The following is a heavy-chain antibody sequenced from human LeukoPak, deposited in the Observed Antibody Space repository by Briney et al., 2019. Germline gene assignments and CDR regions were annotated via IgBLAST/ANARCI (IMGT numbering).Heavy chain of an antibody. V-gene: IGHV3-53*01. CDR2: IYSGGST. CDR3: AKDFLPGIAAAGTENWFDP. Sequence: GGSLRLSCAASGFTVSSNYMSWVRQAPGKGLEWVSVIYSGGSTYYADSVKGRFTISRDNSKNTLYLQMNSLRAEDTAVYYCAKDFLPGIAAAGTENWFDPWGQGTLVTVSS. CDR1: GFTVSSNY. J-gene: IGHJ5*02. D-gene: IGHD6-13*01.